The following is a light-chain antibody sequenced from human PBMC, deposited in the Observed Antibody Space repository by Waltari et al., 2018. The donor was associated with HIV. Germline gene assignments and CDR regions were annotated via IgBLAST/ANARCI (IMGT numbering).Light chain of an antibody. Sequence: QSALTQPASVSWSPGQSITISCTGTSSDVGSYSLVSWYQQHPGKAPKLMIYEGSKRPSGVSNRFSGSMSGNTASLTISGLQAEDEADYYCCSYAGSSTLDWVFGGGTKLTVL. CDR2: EGS. V-gene: IGLV2-23*01. CDR1: SSDVGSYSL. J-gene: IGLJ3*02. CDR3: CSYAGSSTLDWV.